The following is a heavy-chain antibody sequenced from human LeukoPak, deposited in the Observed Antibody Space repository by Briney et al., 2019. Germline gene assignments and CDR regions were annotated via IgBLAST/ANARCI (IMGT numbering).Heavy chain of an antibody. CDR1: GFTFSSYA. V-gene: IGHV3-23*01. CDR3: AKGAPDYYGSGSYVDH. D-gene: IGHD3-10*01. CDR2: ISGSGGST. Sequence: GGSLRLSCAASGFTFSSYAMSWVRQAPGKGLEWVSAISGSGGSTYYADSVKGRFTISRDNSKNTLYLQMNSLRAEDTAVYYCAKGAPDYYGSGSYVDHWGQGTLVTVSS. J-gene: IGHJ4*02.